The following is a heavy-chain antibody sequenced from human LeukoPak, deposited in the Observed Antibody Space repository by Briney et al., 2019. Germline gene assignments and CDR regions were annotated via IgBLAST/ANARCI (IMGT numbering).Heavy chain of an antibody. CDR2: IKSKIDGGTT. V-gene: IGHV3-15*01. CDR3: TTDHQTTVSPYYYYYYMDV. Sequence: GGSLRLSCAASGFTFTNAWMSWVRQAPGKGLEWVGRIKSKIDGGTTDYAAPVKGRFTISRDDSTNTLYLQMNSLQTEDTAVYYCTTDHQTTVSPYYYYYYMDVWGKGTTVTVSS. D-gene: IGHD4-11*01. J-gene: IGHJ6*03. CDR1: GFTFTNAW.